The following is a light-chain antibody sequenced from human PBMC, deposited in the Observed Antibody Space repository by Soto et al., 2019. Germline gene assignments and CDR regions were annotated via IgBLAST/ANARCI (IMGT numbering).Light chain of an antibody. V-gene: IGKV1-5*03. CDR3: QHYNSYSEA. J-gene: IGKJ1*01. CDR1: DSIRDY. CDR2: RAS. Sequence: DIQMTQSPSALSASVGDTVTITCRASDSIRDYLAWYHQKPGKAPKLLIYRASTLKSGVPSRFSGSGSGTEFTLTISSLQPDDFATYYCQHYNSYSEAFGQGTKVEL.